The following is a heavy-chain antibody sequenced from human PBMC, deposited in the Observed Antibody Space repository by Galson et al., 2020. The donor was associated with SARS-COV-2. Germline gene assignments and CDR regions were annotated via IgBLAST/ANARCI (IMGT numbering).Heavy chain of an antibody. Sequence: SVKVSCKASGFTFTSSAMHWVRQARGQRLEWIGWIVVCSGNTNYAQKFQERVTITRDMSTSTAYMELSSLRSEDTAVYYCAAPYCSSTSCHDAFDIWGKGTMVTVSS. D-gene: IGHD2-2*01. CDR3: AAPYCSSTSCHDAFDI. V-gene: IGHV1-58*02. CDR1: GFTFTSSA. CDR2: IVVCSGNT. J-gene: IGHJ3*02.